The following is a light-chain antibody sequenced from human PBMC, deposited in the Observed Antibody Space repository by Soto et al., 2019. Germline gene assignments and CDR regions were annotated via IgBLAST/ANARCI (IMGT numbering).Light chain of an antibody. J-gene: IGLJ2*01. CDR1: SSDVGFYNY. CDR2: EVD. V-gene: IGLV2-14*01. CDR3: CSYSPTSTFV. Sequence: QSALTQPASVSGSPGQSITISCTGTSSDVGFYNYVSWYQQQHPGKAPKLMIYEVDNRPSGVSIRFSGSKSGNTASLTISGLQAEDEADYYCCSYSPTSTFVFGGGTKVTVL.